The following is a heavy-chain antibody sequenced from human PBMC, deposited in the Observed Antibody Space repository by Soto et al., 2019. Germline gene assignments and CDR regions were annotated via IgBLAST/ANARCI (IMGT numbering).Heavy chain of an antibody. V-gene: IGHV4-39*01. Sequence: SETLSLTCTVSGGSISSSSYYWGWIRQPPGKGLEWIGSIYYSGSTYYNPSLKSRVTISVDTSKNQFSLKLSSVTAADTAVYYCERGLAATSPQGPNHIDYWGQGTLVTVSS. J-gene: IGHJ4*02. CDR3: ERGLAATSPQGPNHIDY. CDR2: IYYSGST. D-gene: IGHD6-13*01. CDR1: GGSISSSSYY.